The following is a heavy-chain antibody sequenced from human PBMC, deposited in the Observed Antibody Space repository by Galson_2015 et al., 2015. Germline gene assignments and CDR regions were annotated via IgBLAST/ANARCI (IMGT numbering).Heavy chain of an antibody. CDR1: GFTFSSYW. Sequence: SLRLSCAASGFTFSSYWMSWVRQAPGKGPEWVANIKQDGSEKYYVDSVKGRFTISRDNAKNSLYLQMNSLRAEDTAVYYCARDCSSTSCYEGDYWGQGTLVTVSS. V-gene: IGHV3-7*01. D-gene: IGHD2-2*01. CDR2: IKQDGSEK. J-gene: IGHJ4*02. CDR3: ARDCSSTSCYEGDY.